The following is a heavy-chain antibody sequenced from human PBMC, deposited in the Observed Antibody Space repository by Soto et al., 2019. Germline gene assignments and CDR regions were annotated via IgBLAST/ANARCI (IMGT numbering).Heavy chain of an antibody. V-gene: IGHV4-39*01. CDR3: ASGLGVIIQGQNAYYYYGMDV. D-gene: IGHD3-10*01. CDR1: GGSISSSSYY. Sequence: SETLSLTCTVSGGSISSSSYYWGWIRQPPGKGLEWIGSIYYSGSTYYNPSLKSRVTISVDTSKNQFSLKLSSVTAADTAVYYCASGLGVIIQGQNAYYYYGMDVWGQGTTVTVSS. J-gene: IGHJ6*02. CDR2: IYYSGST.